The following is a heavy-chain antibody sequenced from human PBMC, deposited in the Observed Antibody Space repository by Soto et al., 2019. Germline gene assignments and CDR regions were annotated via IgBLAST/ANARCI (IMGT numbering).Heavy chain of an antibody. Sequence: ASVKVSCKASGYTFTSYYMHWVRQAPGQGLEWMGIINPSGGSTSYAQKFQGRVTMTRDTSTSTVYMELSSLRSEDTAVYYCARDLDWFERGAQLVQDYWGQGTLVTVSS. CDR3: ARDLDWFERGAQLVQDY. V-gene: IGHV1-46*03. CDR1: GYTFTSYY. J-gene: IGHJ4*02. CDR2: INPSGGST. D-gene: IGHD6-13*01.